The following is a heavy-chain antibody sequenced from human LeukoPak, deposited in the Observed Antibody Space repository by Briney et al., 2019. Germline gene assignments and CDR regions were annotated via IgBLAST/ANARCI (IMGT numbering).Heavy chain of an antibody. J-gene: IGHJ4*02. Sequence: GGSLRLSCAASGFTFSSYGMHWVRQAPGKGLEWVAFIRYDGSNKYYADSVKGRFTISRDNSKNTLYLQMNSLRAEDTAVYYCAKSYSSSWYFTSVDYWGQGTLVTVSS. V-gene: IGHV3-30*02. CDR1: GFTFSSYG. D-gene: IGHD6-13*01. CDR2: IRYDGSNK. CDR3: AKSYSSSWYFTSVDY.